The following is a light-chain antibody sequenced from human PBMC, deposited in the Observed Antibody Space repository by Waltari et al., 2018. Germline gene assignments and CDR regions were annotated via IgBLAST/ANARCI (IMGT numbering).Light chain of an antibody. Sequence: DIQLTQSPSFLSASIGDRVTITCRASQGISSYLAWYQQKPGKAPKLLIYAASTLQSGVPSRFSGSGSGTEFTLTISSLQPADFATYYCQQLNSYPPTFGQGTRLDIK. CDR3: QQLNSYPPT. J-gene: IGKJ5*01. V-gene: IGKV1-9*01. CDR1: QGISSY. CDR2: AAS.